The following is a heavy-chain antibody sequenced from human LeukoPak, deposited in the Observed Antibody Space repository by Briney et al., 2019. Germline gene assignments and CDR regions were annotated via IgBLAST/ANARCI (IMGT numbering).Heavy chain of an antibody. Sequence: ASVKVSCKVSGYTLTESSMHWVRQAPGKGLEWMGGFDPEDGGTIYAQKFQGRVTMTEDTSTDTAYMELSSLRSEDTAVYYCATGIVGAGYYYYYMDVWGKGTTVTVSS. CDR2: FDPEDGGT. D-gene: IGHD1-26*01. J-gene: IGHJ6*03. CDR3: ATGIVGAGYYYYYMDV. V-gene: IGHV1-24*01. CDR1: GYTLTESS.